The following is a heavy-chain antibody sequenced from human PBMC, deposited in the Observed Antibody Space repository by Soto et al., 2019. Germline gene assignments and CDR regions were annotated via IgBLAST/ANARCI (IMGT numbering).Heavy chain of an antibody. V-gene: IGHV3-72*01. CDR2: TRNKANGYIT. CDR1: GFTFNDYY. Sequence: PGGSLRLSCAASGFTFNDYYMDWVRQAPGKGLEWVGRTRNKANGYITEYAASVKGRFTISRDDSKNSWYMQMNSLTAEDTAVYFCAKGSASSRPYYFDYWGQGTLVTVSS. J-gene: IGHJ4*02. D-gene: IGHD3-10*01. CDR3: AKGSASSRPYYFDY.